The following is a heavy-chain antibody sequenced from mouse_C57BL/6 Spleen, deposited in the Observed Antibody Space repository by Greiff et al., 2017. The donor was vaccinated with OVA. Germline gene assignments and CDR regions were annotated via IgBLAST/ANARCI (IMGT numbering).Heavy chain of an antibody. V-gene: IGHV1-15*01. D-gene: IGHD1-1*01. CDR2: IDPETGGT. Sequence: LVESGAELVRPGASVTLSCKASGYTFTDYEMHWVKQTPVHGLEWIGAIDPETGGTAYNQKFKGKAILTADKSSSTAYMELRSLTSEDSAVYYCTRGRELRGYWGQGTTLTVSS. CDR3: TRGRELRGY. CDR1: GYTFTDYE. J-gene: IGHJ2*01.